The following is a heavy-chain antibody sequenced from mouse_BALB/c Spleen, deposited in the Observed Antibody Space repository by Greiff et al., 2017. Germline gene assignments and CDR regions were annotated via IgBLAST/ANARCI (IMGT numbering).Heavy chain of an antibody. CDR1: GFNFSSYA. D-gene: IGHD2-14*01. J-gene: IGHJ2*01. CDR3: AREGYRYDDGYYFDY. V-gene: IGHV5-9-4*01. CDR2: ISSGGSYT. Sequence: EVKVVESGGGLVKPGGSLKLSCAASGFNFSSYAMSWVRQSPEKRLEWVAEISSGGSYTYYPDTVTGRCTISRDNAKNTLYLEMSSLRSEDTAMYYCAREGYRYDDGYYFDYWGQGTTLTVSS.